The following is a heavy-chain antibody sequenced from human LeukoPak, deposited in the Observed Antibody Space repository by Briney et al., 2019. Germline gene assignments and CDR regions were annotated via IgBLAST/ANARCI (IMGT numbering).Heavy chain of an antibody. CDR2: IYYSGST. Sequence: KPSETLSLTCTVSGGSISSYYWSWIRQPPGKGLEWIGYIYYSGSTNYNPSLKSRVTISVDTSKNQFSLKLSSVTAADTAVYYCAGVRGSSWSYPEYFQHWGQGTLVTVSS. J-gene: IGHJ1*01. D-gene: IGHD6-13*01. V-gene: IGHV4-59*01. CDR1: GGSISSYY. CDR3: AGVRGSSWSYPEYFQH.